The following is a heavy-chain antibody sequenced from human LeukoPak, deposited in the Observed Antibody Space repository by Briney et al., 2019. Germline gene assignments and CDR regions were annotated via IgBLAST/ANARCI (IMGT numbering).Heavy chain of an antibody. CDR3: ARAIYSSSWHRDYFDY. V-gene: IGHV1-69*13. CDR1: GGTFSSYA. D-gene: IGHD6-13*01. J-gene: IGHJ4*02. CDR2: IIPIFGTA. Sequence: GASVKVSCKASGGTFSSYAISWVRQAPGQGLEWMGGIIPIFGTANYAQKFQGRVTITADESTSTAYMELSSLRSEDTAVYYCARAIYSSSWHRDYFDYWGQGTLVTVSS.